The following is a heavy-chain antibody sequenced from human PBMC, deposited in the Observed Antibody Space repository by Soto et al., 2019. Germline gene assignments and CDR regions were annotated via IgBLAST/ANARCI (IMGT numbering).Heavy chain of an antibody. CDR3: AREGGAARGDNWFDP. J-gene: IGHJ5*02. V-gene: IGHV1-2*02. CDR2: INPNSGGT. D-gene: IGHD6-6*01. CDR1: GYIFTDYY. Sequence: GASVKVSCKASGYIFTDYYMNWVRQAPGQGLEWMGWINPNSGGTNYAQRFQGRVTMTTDTSINTAYMELSSLRSEDTAVYYCAREGGAARGDNWFDPWGQGTLVTVSS.